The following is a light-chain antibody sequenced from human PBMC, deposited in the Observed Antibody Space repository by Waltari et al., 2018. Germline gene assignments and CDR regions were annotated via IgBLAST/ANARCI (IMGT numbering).Light chain of an antibody. CDR1: QSLLHSNGYNY. J-gene: IGKJ2*01. Sequence: DIVMTKYPLSLPVTPGEPASISCRASQSLLHSNGYNYLDWYLQKPGQSPQLLISLGSNRASGVPDRFSGSGSGTDFTLKISRVEAEDVGLYYCMQGLQTPYTFGQGTKLEIK. CDR3: MQGLQTPYT. CDR2: LGS. V-gene: IGKV2-28*01.